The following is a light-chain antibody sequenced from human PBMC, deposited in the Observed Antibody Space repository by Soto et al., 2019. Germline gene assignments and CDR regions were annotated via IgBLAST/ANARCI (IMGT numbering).Light chain of an antibody. V-gene: IGKV1-5*01. CDR2: DVS. CDR3: QQHYSYPWT. J-gene: IGKJ1*01. Sequence: DIQMTQSPSTLSGSVGDRVTITCRASQTISSWLAWYQQKPEKAPKLLIYDVSSLQSGVPSRFSGSGSGTDFTLTISCLQSEDFATYYCQQHYSYPWTFGQGTKVDIK. CDR1: QTISSW.